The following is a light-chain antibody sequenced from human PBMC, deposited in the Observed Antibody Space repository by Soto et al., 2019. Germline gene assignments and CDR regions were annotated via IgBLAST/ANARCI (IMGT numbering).Light chain of an antibody. J-gene: IGLJ2*01. CDR1: SSNIGSDY. Sequence: QSVLTQPPSASGTPGQRVTISCSGSSSNIGSDYVYWYQQLPGTAPKLLIYNNNQRPSGVPDRFSGSKSGTSASLAISGLRSEDEADYCCASWDDSLSGHVVFGGGTKLTVL. CDR3: ASWDDSLSGHVV. CDR2: NNN. V-gene: IGLV1-47*01.